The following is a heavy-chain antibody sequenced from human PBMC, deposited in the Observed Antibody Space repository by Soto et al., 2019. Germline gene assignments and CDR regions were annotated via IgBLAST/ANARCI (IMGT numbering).Heavy chain of an antibody. D-gene: IGHD2-21*02. CDR3: ARGGGGDPLDY. V-gene: IGHV1-18*01. J-gene: IGHJ4*02. CDR2: INPYNSNT. CDR1: GYSFTSYG. Sequence: QIQLVQSGAEVKKPGASVKVSCKASGYSFTSYGITWVRRAPGRGLEWMGWINPYNSNTNFEERVQGRVTLTTDSSTTTVYRDLRGLTSDDTAVYYCARGGGGDPLDYWGQGPPVTVSS.